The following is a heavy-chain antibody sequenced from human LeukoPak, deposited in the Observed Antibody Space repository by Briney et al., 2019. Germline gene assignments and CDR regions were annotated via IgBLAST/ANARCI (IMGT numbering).Heavy chain of an antibody. CDR1: GYTLTELS. CDR2: FDPEDGET. V-gene: IGHV1-24*01. D-gene: IGHD6-13*01. J-gene: IGHJ4*02. Sequence: ASVKVSCKVSGYTLTELSMHWVRQAPGKGLEWMGGFDPEDGETIYAQKFQGRVTMTEDTSTDTAYMELSSLRSEDTAVYYCATVRWQQLVRHTYFDYWGQGTLVTVSS. CDR3: ATVRWQQLVRHTYFDY.